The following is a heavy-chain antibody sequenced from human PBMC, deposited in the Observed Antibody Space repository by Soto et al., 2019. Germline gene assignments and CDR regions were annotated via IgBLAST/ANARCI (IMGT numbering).Heavy chain of an antibody. CDR1: GFTFSTYG. D-gene: IGHD2-15*01. V-gene: IGHV3-23*01. CDR2: ITVIGDTT. J-gene: IGHJ4*02. Sequence: EVRLLESGGGLVQPGGSLRLSCAASGFTFSTYGMSWVRQAPGKGLEWVSGITVIGDTTYYADSVKGRFSISRDNSKNTVYLQMNRLRVEDTAVYFCARDQGAFVVAASQFDFWGQGTRVSVSS. CDR3: ARDQGAFVVAASQFDF.